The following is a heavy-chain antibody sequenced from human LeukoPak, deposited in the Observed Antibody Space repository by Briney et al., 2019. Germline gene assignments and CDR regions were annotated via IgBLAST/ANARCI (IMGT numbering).Heavy chain of an antibody. Sequence: SETLSLTCAVSGGSISGYYWSWMRQPPGRGLEWIGYIHYSGTTKYNPPPASRVTILVDTCNNERSLTLTSVSPAGTAVYYCARLHASGAEEFDPWGQGTLVTVSS. V-gene: IGHV4-59*01. CDR3: ARLHASGAEEFDP. D-gene: IGHD3-10*01. CDR2: IHYSGTT. CDR1: GGSISGYY. J-gene: IGHJ5*02.